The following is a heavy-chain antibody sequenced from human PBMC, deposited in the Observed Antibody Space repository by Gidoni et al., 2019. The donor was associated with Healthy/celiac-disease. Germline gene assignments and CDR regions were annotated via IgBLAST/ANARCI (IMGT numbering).Heavy chain of an antibody. V-gene: IGHV4-39*01. CDR2: IYYSGCT. J-gene: IGHJ4*02. Sequence: LQLQESGPGLVKPSETLSLTCTVSGGSLSSSSYYWGWIRQPPGKGLEWIGSIYYSGCTYYNPSLKSRVTISVDTSKNQFSLKLSSVTAADTAVYYCARHSSGWYNFDYWGQGTLVTVSS. CDR1: GGSLSSSSYY. CDR3: ARHSSGWYNFDY. D-gene: IGHD6-19*01.